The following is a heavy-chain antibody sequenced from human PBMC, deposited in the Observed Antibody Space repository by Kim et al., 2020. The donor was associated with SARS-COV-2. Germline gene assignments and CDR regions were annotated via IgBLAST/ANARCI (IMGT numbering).Heavy chain of an antibody. J-gene: IGHJ6*02. CDR3: ARDFVYGMDV. D-gene: IGHD2-15*01. Sequence: YIYYADSVKGRFTISRDNAKNSLYLQMNSLRAEDTAVYYCARDFVYGMDVWGQGTTVTVSS. V-gene: IGHV3-21*01. CDR2: YI.